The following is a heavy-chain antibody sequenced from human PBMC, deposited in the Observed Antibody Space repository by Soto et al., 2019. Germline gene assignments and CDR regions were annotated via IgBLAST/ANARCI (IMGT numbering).Heavy chain of an antibody. J-gene: IGHJ6*02. V-gene: IGHV4-31*03. CDR1: GGSVNNADYF. CDR2: IYYSGST. CDR3: ARDADYGGSRGGMDV. D-gene: IGHD4-17*01. Sequence: QVRLEESGPGLVKPSETLSLICSVSGGSVNNADYFWSWIRHHPENGVEWIGYIYYSGSTRYNPSFKTRATLSIDTSKNQFSLRLNSVTVADTAVYFCARDADYGGSRGGMDVWGRGTTVTVSS.